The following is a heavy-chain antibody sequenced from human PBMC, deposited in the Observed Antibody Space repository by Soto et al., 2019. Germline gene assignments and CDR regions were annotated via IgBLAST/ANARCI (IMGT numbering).Heavy chain of an antibody. Sequence: GGTMRLSCAPSGFTFTSYAMAWVRQAPGKGLKWISDFGVDGGNIKYADSVKGRFIISRDNSKNTLYLQMNSLRAEDTATYYCVKERYGSGSYPYFDYWGQGT. D-gene: IGHD3-10*01. CDR3: VKERYGSGSYPYFDY. CDR1: GFTFTSYA. V-gene: IGHV3-23*01. J-gene: IGHJ4*02. CDR2: FGVDGGNI.